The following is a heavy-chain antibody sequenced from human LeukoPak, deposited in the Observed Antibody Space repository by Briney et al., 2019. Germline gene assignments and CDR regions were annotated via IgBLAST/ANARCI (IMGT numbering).Heavy chain of an antibody. CDR3: ATSRFLEWLSPYFDY. V-gene: IGHV4-34*01. Sequence: PSETLSLTCAVYGGSFSGYYWSWIRQPPGKGLEWIGEMNHSGSTNYNPSLKSRVTISVDTSKNQFSLKLSSVTAADTAVYYCATSRFLEWLSPYFDYWGQGTLVTVSS. D-gene: IGHD3-3*01. CDR1: GGSFSGYY. J-gene: IGHJ4*02. CDR2: MNHSGST.